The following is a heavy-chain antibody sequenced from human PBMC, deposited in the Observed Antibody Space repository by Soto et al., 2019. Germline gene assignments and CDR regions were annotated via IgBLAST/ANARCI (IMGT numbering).Heavy chain of an antibody. CDR2: LYYSGST. CDR1: GGSIRGFH. V-gene: IGHV4-59*01. CDR3: ARDLPVSEGPYYYGMDV. J-gene: IGHJ6*02. Sequence: PSLTCSVSGGSIRGFHWSWIRQPPGKGLEWIGHLYYSGSTNYNPSLKGRATILVDTSRNHFSLKLSSFTAADTAVYFCARDLPVSEGPYYYGMDVWGPGTTVTVSS.